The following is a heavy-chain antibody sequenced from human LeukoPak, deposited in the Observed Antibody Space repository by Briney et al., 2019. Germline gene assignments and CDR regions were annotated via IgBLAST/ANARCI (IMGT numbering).Heavy chain of an antibody. CDR3: ARNSGSGFFDY. D-gene: IGHD6-25*01. J-gene: IGHJ4*02. CDR2: MYNSVSI. Sequence: SETLSLTCVVSGYSIRNGDYWGWIRQSPGKGLEWIASMYNSVSIHYNPSLKSRVTILVDTSKNEFSLKMRSVTAADTAVYYCARNSGSGFFDYWGQGTLATASS. V-gene: IGHV4-38-2*01. CDR1: GYSIRNGDY.